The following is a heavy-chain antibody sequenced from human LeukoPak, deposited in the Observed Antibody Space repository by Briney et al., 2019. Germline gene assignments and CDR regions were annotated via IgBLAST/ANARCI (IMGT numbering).Heavy chain of an antibody. J-gene: IGHJ4*02. CDR1: GYTFTAFY. V-gene: IGHV1-2*02. Sequence: HAASVKVSCKASGYTFTAFYVHWVRQAPGQGLECMGWINPNSGGTDYPQKFQGRVAMTRDTSITAVYMELIGLNSDDTAVYYCARPYCSGDCSPAYDYWGQGTLVTVSS. CDR3: ARPYCSGDCSPAYDY. D-gene: IGHD2-21*02. CDR2: INPNSGGT.